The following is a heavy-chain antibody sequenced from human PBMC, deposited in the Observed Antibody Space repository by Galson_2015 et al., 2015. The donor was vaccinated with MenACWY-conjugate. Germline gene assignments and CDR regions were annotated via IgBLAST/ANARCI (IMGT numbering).Heavy chain of an antibody. CDR2: INPASGET. J-gene: IGHJ4*02. D-gene: IGHD2-15*01. Sequence: SVKVSCEASGYTFTNYAMNWVRQAPGQGLEWMGCINPASGETNYAQNFQGRLTITRDNATTTVYLELSSLRSDDTAMFYCVRERIVVGSVVLRGGCFDFWGQGPLVTVSS. CDR1: GYTFTNYA. CDR3: VRERIVVGSVVLRGGCFDF. V-gene: IGHV1-3*01.